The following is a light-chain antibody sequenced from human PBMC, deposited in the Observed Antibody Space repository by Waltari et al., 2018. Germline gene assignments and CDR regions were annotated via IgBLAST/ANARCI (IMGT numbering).Light chain of an antibody. Sequence: QSALTQPRSVSGSPGQSVTISCTGTSSDVGYYNYVSWYQQRPGKAPRLILYDVTKRPSGVPSRFSGAKSGNTASLTISGLQAEDEADFYCCSYAGSYILVFGGGTKLTVL. J-gene: IGLJ2*01. CDR2: DVT. CDR1: SSDVGYYNY. V-gene: IGLV2-11*01. CDR3: CSYAGSYILV.